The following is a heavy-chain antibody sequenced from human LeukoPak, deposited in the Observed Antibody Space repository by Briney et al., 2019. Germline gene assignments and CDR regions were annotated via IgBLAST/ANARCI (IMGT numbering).Heavy chain of an antibody. J-gene: IGHJ4*02. V-gene: IGHV3-74*01. CDR2: INTDGSST. CDR1: GFTFSSYW. Sequence: PGGSLRLSCAASGFTFSSYWMYWVRQAPGKGLVWVSRINTDGSSTNYADSVKGRFTISRDNAKNTLYLQMNSLRAEDTAVYYCARQYYHDSSGYPFDYWGQGTLVTVSS. CDR3: ARQYYHDSSGYPFDY. D-gene: IGHD3-22*01.